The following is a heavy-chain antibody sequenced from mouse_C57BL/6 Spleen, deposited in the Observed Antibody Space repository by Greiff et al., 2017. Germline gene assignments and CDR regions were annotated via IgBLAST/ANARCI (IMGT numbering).Heavy chain of an antibody. CDR1: GYTFTSYW. CDR2: INPSNGGT. CDR3: ARSSYYGSSSYAMDY. J-gene: IGHJ4*01. V-gene: IGHV1-53*01. Sequence: VQLQQPGTELVKPGASVKLSCKASGYTFTSYWMHWVKQRPGQGLEWIGNINPSNGGTNYNEKFKSKATLTVDKSSSTAYMQLNSLTSEDSAVYYCARSSYYGSSSYAMDYWGQGTSVTVSS. D-gene: IGHD1-1*01.